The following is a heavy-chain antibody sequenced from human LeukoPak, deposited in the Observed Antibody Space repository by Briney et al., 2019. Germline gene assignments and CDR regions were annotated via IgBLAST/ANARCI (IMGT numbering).Heavy chain of an antibody. CDR1: GYTFTGYY. D-gene: IGHD3-10*01. V-gene: IGHV1-2*04. Sequence: ASVKVSCKASGYTFTGYYMYWVRQAPGQRLEWMGWINPNSGGTNYAQKFQGWVTMTRDTSISTAYMELSRLRSDDTAVYYCARVASGSYYNFDYWGQGTLVTVSS. J-gene: IGHJ4*02. CDR2: INPNSGGT. CDR3: ARVASGSYYNFDY.